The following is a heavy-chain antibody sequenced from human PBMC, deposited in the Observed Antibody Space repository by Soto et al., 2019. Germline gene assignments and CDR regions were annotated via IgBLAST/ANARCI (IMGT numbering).Heavy chain of an antibody. CDR3: ARVPTNYYDSSGYCRWYYYYGMEV. CDR2: ISSSGSTI. V-gene: IGHV3-48*03. J-gene: IGHJ6*02. D-gene: IGHD3-22*01. CDR1: GFTFSSYE. Sequence: GSLRLSCAASGFTFSSYEMNWFRQAPGNGLEWVSYISSSGSTIYYADSVKCRFTISRDNAKNSLYLQMNSLRAEDTAVYYCARVPTNYYDSSGYCRWYYYYGMEVWGQGTTVTVS.